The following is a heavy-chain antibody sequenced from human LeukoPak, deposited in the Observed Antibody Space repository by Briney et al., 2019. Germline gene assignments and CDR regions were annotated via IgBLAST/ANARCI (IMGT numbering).Heavy chain of an antibody. V-gene: IGHV4-4*07. J-gene: IGHJ3*02. CDR1: GGSISSYY. CDR3: ARMYYYDSSGYYYHASDI. Sequence: SETLSLTCTVSGGSISSYYWSWIRQPAGKGLEWIGRIYTSGSTNYNPSLKSRVTMSVDTSKNQFSLKLSSVTAADTAVYYCARMYYYDSSGYYYHASDIWGQGTMVTVSS. CDR2: IYTSGST. D-gene: IGHD3-22*01.